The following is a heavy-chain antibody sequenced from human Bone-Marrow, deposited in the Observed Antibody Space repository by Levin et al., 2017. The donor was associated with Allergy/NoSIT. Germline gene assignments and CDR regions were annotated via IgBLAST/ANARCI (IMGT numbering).Heavy chain of an antibody. CDR1: GYNFISYA. J-gene: IGHJ6*03. Sequence: GASVKVSCKASGYNFISYAMHWVRQAPGQRLEWMGWINPGNGNAQYSQRVQGRVTITRDRSASTLYMELSSLRSEDTAVYYCARADSSHSMDVWGKGTTVTVSS. V-gene: IGHV1-3*01. CDR2: INPGNGNA. CDR3: ARADSSHSMDV. D-gene: IGHD2-15*01.